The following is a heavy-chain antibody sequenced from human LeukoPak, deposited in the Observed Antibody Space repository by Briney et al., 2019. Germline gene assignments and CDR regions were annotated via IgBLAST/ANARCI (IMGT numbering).Heavy chain of an antibody. CDR2: ISSSGSTI. J-gene: IGHJ4*02. Sequence: PGGSLRLSCAASGFTFSSYEMNWVRQAPGKGLEWVSYISSSGSTIYYADSVKGRFTISRDNSKNTLYLQMNSLTAEDAAVYYCAKDASENYRIWGSYRSDYWGQGTLVTVSS. D-gene: IGHD3-16*02. V-gene: IGHV3-48*03. CDR1: GFTFSSYE. CDR3: AKDASENYRIWGSYRSDY.